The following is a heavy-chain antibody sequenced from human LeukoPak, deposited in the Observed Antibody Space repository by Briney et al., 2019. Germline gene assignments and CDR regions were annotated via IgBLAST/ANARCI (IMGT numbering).Heavy chain of an antibody. D-gene: IGHD3-10*01. CDR1: GYTFTSYS. Sequence: ASVKVSCKASGYTFTSYSMHWVRQAPGQGLEWTGIINPSGGSTSYAQKFQGRVTMTRDTSTSTVYMELSSLRSEDTAVYYCASAENYYYGSTDYWGQGTLVTVSS. J-gene: IGHJ4*02. CDR3: ASAENYYYGSTDY. CDR2: INPSGGST. V-gene: IGHV1-46*03.